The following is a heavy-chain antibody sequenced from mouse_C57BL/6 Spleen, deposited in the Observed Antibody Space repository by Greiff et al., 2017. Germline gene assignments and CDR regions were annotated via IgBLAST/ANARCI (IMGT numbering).Heavy chain of an antibody. V-gene: IGHV1-82*01. D-gene: IGHD3-2*02. J-gene: IGHJ2*01. CDR3: ARSLRNGYIDY. Sequence: QVQLKQSGPELVKPGASVKISCKASGYAFSSSWMNWVKQRPGKGLEWIGRIYPGDGDTNYNGKVKGKATLTADKSSSTAYMQLSSLTSEDSAVYFCARSLRNGYIDYWGQGTTLTVSS. CDR2: IYPGDGDT. CDR1: GYAFSSSW.